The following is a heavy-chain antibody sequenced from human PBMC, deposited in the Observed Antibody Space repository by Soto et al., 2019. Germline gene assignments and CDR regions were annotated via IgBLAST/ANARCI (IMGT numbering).Heavy chain of an antibody. CDR2: IIPILGIA. CDR1: GGTFSSYT. CDR3: ARDQDYGDYYFDY. J-gene: IGHJ4*02. D-gene: IGHD4-17*01. V-gene: IGHV1-69*02. Sequence: QVQLVHSGAEVKKPGSSVKVSCKASGGTFSSYTISWVRQAPGQGLEWMGRIIPILGIANYAQKFQGRVTITADKSTSTAYMELSSLRSEDTAVYYCARDQDYGDYYFDYWGQGTMVTVSS.